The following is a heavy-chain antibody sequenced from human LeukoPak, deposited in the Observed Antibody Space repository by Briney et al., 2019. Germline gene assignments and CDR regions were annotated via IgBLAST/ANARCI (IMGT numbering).Heavy chain of an antibody. Sequence: SVKVSCKASGGTFSRYAISWVRQAPGQGLEWMGGIIPIFGTANYAQKFQGRVTITTDESTSTAYMELSSLRSEDTAVYYCARAHSSSFYFDYWGQGTLVTVSS. CDR1: GGTFSRYA. D-gene: IGHD6-6*01. J-gene: IGHJ4*02. CDR2: IIPIFGTA. V-gene: IGHV1-69*05. CDR3: ARAHSSSFYFDY.